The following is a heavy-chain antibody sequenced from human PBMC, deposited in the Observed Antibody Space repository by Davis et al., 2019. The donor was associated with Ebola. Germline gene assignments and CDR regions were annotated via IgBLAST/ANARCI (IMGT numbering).Heavy chain of an antibody. J-gene: IGHJ5*02. CDR2: INSDATST. Sequence: HTGGSLRLSCAPSGFTFSSYWRNWVRQAQGKALVWVSRINSDATSTSYADSVKGRFTISRDNGKNSLYLQMNSLRAEDTAVYYCASDIPDYDILTGGEGFDPWGQGTLVTVSS. V-gene: IGHV3-74*01. CDR3: ASDIPDYDILTGGEGFDP. CDR1: GFTFSSYW. D-gene: IGHD3-9*01.